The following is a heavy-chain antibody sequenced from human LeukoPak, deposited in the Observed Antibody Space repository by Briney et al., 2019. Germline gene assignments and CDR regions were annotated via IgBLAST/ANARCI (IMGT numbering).Heavy chain of an antibody. CDR3: ARDQVVFDY. D-gene: IGHD2-15*01. V-gene: IGHV3-7*01. CDR1: GLTFSSYW. CDR2: IKQDGSEK. Sequence: GGSLRLSCAASGLTFSSYWMSWVRQALGKGLEWVANIKQDGSEKYYVDSVKGRFTISRDNAKNSLYLQMNSLRAEDTAVYYCARDQVVFDYWGQGTLVTVSS. J-gene: IGHJ4*02.